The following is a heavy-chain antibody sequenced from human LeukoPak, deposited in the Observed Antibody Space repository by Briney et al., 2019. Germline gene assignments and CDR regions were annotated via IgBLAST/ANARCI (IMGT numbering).Heavy chain of an antibody. V-gene: IGHV3-23*01. Sequence: GGSLRLSCSASGFTFSNYAMSWVRQAPGKGLEWVSGISGSSDTTYYADAVKGRFTVSRDNSKNTLYLQMNSLRGEDTAVYYCAKGEYNSSPFDYWGQGTLVTVSS. CDR2: ISGSSDTT. CDR1: GFTFSNYA. CDR3: AKGEYNSSPFDY. J-gene: IGHJ4*02. D-gene: IGHD6-13*01.